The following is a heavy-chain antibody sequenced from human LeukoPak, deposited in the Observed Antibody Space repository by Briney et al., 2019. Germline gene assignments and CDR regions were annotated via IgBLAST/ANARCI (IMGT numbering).Heavy chain of an antibody. CDR3: ARDRGSGWPLDY. CDR1: GFTFSDYY. CDR2: ISSSSSHT. D-gene: IGHD6-19*01. Sequence: GGSLRLSCAASGFTFSDYYMSWIRQAPGKGLEWVSYISSSSSHTNYADSVKGRFTISRDNAKNSLYLQMNSLRAEDTAVYYCARDRGSGWPLDYWGQGTLVTVSS. V-gene: IGHV3-11*05. J-gene: IGHJ4*02.